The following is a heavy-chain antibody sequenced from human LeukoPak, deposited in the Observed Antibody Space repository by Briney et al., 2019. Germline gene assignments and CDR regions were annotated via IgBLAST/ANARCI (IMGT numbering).Heavy chain of an antibody. CDR1: GFTFSSYA. D-gene: IGHD4-23*01. CDR2: ILYDGSNK. CDR3: ARDRTTVVPFDC. V-gene: IGHV3-30-3*01. Sequence: GRSPRLSCAASGFTFSSYAMHWVRQAPGKGLEWVALILYDGSNKYYADSVKGRFTISRDNSKNTLYLQMDSLRAEDTAVYYCARDRTTVVPFDCWGQGTLVTVSS. J-gene: IGHJ4*02.